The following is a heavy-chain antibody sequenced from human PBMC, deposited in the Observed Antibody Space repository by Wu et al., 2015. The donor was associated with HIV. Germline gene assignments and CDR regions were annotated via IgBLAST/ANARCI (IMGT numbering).Heavy chain of an antibody. V-gene: IGHV1-2*02. CDR3: ARSDFGSGTLASH. Sequence: QVQLVQSGAEVKKPGASVKVSCKASGYTFTGYYMHWVRQAPGQGLEWMGWINPQSGSTLYSQKFRDRVSLTRDTAISTAFMDLSGLTSDDTAVYYCARSDFGSGTLASHWGQGTLVTVSS. D-gene: IGHD3-10*01. J-gene: IGHJ4*02. CDR1: GYTFTGYY. CDR2: INPQSGST.